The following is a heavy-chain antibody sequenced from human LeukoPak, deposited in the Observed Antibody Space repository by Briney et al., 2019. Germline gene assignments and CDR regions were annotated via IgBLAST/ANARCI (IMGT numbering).Heavy chain of an antibody. D-gene: IGHD6-19*01. CDR3: ARARIAVAGTGNWFDP. J-gene: IGHJ5*02. V-gene: IGHV3-30*03. CDR1: GFTFSSYG. CDR2: ISYDGSNK. Sequence: GRSLRLSCAASGFTFSSYGMHWVRQAPGKGLEWVAVISYDGSNKYYADSVKGRFTISRDNSKNTLYLQMNSLRAEDTAVYYCARARIAVAGTGNWFDPWGQGTLVTVSS.